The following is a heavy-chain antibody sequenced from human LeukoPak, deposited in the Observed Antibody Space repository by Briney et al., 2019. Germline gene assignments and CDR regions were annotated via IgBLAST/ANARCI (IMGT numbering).Heavy chain of an antibody. Sequence: GGSLRLTCAASGLTVTSNYMSWVRQAPGKGLEWVSVIYSGGGRSTYYADSVKGRFTVSRDNSKDTLYLQLNSLRAEDTAVYYCARAAAGGPFDSWGQGTLVTVSS. CDR2: IYSGGGRST. CDR3: ARAAAGGPFDS. CDR1: GLTVTSNY. D-gene: IGHD6-13*01. V-gene: IGHV3-66*01. J-gene: IGHJ4*02.